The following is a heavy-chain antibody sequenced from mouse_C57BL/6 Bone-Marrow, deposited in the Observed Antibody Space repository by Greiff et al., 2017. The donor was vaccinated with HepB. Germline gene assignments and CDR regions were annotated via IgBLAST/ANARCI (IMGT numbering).Heavy chain of an antibody. J-gene: IGHJ3*01. V-gene: IGHV1-81*01. D-gene: IGHD2-4*01. CDR2: IYPRSGNT. Sequence: QVQLQQSGAELARPGASVKLSCKASGYTFTSYGISWVKQRTGQGLEWIGEIYPRSGNTYYNEKFKGKATLTADKSSSTAYMELRSLTSEDSAVYFCAPLYDYDNTFAYWGQGTLVTVSA. CDR3: APLYDYDNTFAY. CDR1: GYTFTSYG.